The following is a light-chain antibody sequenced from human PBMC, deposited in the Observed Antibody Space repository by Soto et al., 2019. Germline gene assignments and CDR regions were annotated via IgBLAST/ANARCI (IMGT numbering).Light chain of an antibody. CDR2: EVS. V-gene: IGLV2-14*03. CDR1: SSDVGNYNY. CDR3: SSYTSSSTRV. Sequence: QSALTQPPSASGSPGQSVTISCTGTSSDVGNYNYVSWYQQHPAKAPKLMIYEVSNRPSGVPDRFSGSKSVNTATLTISGLQAEDEADYYCSSYTSSSTRVFGTGTKVTVL. J-gene: IGLJ1*01.